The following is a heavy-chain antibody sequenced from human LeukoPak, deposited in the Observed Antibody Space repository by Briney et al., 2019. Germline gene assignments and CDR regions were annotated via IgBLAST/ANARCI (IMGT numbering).Heavy chain of an antibody. CDR3: ARGVDYHYYYYMDF. V-gene: IGHV3-7*01. J-gene: IGHJ6*03. CDR1: GFTFSNYW. CDR2: IKQDGSEK. Sequence: GGSLRLSCAASGFTFSNYWLTWVRQAPGKGLEWVANIKQDGSEKHYVDSVKGRFTISRDNAKRSLYLPMNSLRAEDTAVFYCARGVDYHYYYYMDFWGKGTTVTVSS.